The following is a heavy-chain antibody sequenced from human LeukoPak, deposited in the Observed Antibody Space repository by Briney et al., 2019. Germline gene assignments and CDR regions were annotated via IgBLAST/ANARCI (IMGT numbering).Heavy chain of an antibody. CDR3: AREGDYGSGSYYLDY. V-gene: IGHV4-30-2*01. CDR2: IHHSGST. D-gene: IGHD3-10*01. CDR1: GGSTSSGGYS. J-gene: IGHJ4*02. Sequence: PSQTLSLTCAVSGGSTSSGGYSWSWIRQPPGKGLEWIGYIHHSGSTYYNPSLKSRVTISVDRSKNQFSLKLSSVTAADTAVYYCAREGDYGSGSYYLDYWGQGTLVTVSS.